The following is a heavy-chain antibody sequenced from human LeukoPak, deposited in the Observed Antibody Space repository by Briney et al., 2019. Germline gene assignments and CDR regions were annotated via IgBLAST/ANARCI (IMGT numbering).Heavy chain of an antibody. Sequence: SQTLSLTCAISGDSVSSNSAAWNWIRQSPSRGLEWLGRTYYRSKWYNDYAVSVKSRITINPDTSKNQFSLQLNSVTPEDTAVYYCARDIVIVPAAPFNGMDVWGQGTTVTVSS. CDR1: GDSVSSNSAA. D-gene: IGHD2-2*01. J-gene: IGHJ6*02. V-gene: IGHV6-1*01. CDR2: TYYRSKWYN. CDR3: ARDIVIVPAAPFNGMDV.